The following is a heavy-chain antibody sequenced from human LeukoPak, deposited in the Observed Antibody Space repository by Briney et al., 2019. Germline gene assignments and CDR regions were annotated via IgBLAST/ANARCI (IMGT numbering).Heavy chain of an antibody. V-gene: IGHV5-51*01. CDR2: IYPGDSDT. Sequence: GESLKISCKGSGYSFISYWIGWVRQMPGKGLEWMGIIYPGDSDTRYSPSFQGQVTISADKSISTAYLQWSSLKASDTAMYYCARQRGIAELYYYYGMDVWGQGTTVTVSS. CDR1: GYSFISYW. J-gene: IGHJ6*02. D-gene: IGHD6-13*01. CDR3: ARQRGIAELYYYYGMDV.